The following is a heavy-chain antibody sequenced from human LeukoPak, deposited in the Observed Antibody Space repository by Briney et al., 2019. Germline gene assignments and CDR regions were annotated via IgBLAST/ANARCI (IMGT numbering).Heavy chain of an antibody. J-gene: IGHJ4*02. Sequence: GGSLRLSCAASGFTFSSYAMSWVRQAPGKGLEWVSAISGSGGSTYYADSVKGRFTISRDNSKNTLYLQMNSLRAEDTAVYYCAKDRNVLRFLEWLFYYWGQGTLVTVSS. CDR3: AKDRNVLRFLEWLFYY. V-gene: IGHV3-23*01. CDR1: GFTFSSYA. D-gene: IGHD3-3*01. CDR2: ISGSGGST.